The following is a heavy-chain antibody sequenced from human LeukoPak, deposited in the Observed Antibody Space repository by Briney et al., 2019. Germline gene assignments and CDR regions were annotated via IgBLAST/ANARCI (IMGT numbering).Heavy chain of an antibody. D-gene: IGHD3-9*01. CDR3: ATGEYFDWLVFDY. CDR2: FDPEDGET. J-gene: IGHJ4*02. CDR1: GYTLTELS. Sequence: GASVKVSCKVSGYTLTELSMHWVRQAPGRGLEWMGGFDPEDGETIYAQKFQGRVTMTEDTSTDTAYMELSSLRSEDTAVYYCATGEYFDWLVFDYWGQGTLVTVFS. V-gene: IGHV1-24*01.